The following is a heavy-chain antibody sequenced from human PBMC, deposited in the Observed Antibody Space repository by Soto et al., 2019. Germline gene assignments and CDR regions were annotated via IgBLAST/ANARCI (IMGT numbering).Heavy chain of an antibody. Sequence: EVQLLESGGGLVQPGGSLRLSCAASGFTFSSYAMSWVRQAPGKGLEWVSAISGSGCSTYYADSVKGRFTISRDNSKNTMYLQMNSLRAEDTAVYYCAKSHAHDGSGYFLYWGQGTLVTVSS. CDR2: ISGSGCST. J-gene: IGHJ4*02. V-gene: IGHV3-23*01. CDR3: AKSHAHDGSGYFLY. CDR1: GFTFSSYA. D-gene: IGHD3-22*01.